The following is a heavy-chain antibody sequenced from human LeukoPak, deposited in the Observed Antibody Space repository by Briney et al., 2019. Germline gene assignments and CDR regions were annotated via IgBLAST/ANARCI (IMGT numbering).Heavy chain of an antibody. V-gene: IGHV3-23*01. D-gene: IGHD3-3*01. CDR1: GFTFSSYA. J-gene: IGHJ4*02. Sequence: GGSLRLSCAASGFTFSSYAMSWVRQAPGKGLEWVPAISGSGGSTYYADSVKGRFTISRENAKNTLYLQMNSLRAEDTAVYYCAKVGDFWSGYYEGGVDYWGQGTLVTVSS. CDR3: AKVGDFWSGYYEGGVDY. CDR2: ISGSGGST.